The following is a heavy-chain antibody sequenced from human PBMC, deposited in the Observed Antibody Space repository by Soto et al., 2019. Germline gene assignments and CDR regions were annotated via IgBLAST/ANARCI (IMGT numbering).Heavy chain of an antibody. CDR3: VREGGALRGSGVFDY. CDR2: ISRGSGTI. V-gene: IGHV3-48*04. Sequence: VESGGGLVQPGGSLRLSCGASGFTFSFYTMNWVRQVPGKGLEWLAYISRGSGTIFYADCVKGRFTISRDNGNNLLHLQMNSLTAQDTVVYYGVREGGALRGSGVFDYWGQGTRVTVSS. J-gene: IGHJ4*02. D-gene: IGHD1-26*01. CDR1: GFTFSFYT.